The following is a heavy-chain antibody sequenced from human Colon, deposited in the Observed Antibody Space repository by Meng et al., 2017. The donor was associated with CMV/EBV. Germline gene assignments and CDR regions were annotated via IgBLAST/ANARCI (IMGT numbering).Heavy chain of an antibody. D-gene: IGHD4-11*01. Sequence: GESLKISCAASGFTFSTYWMHWVRQAPGKGLEWVARINSDGTTTTYADSVKGRFIVSRDNPKSTVYLQMNSLKGEDTAVYFCARPSAPQYSDYVLLWGQGTLVTVSS. CDR2: INSDGTTT. CDR1: GFTFSTYW. CDR3: ARPSAPQYSDYVLL. J-gene: IGHJ4*02. V-gene: IGHV3-74*01.